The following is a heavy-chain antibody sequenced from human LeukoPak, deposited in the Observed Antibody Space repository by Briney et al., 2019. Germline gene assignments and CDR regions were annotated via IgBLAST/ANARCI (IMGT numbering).Heavy chain of an antibody. CDR3: ARNRITIFGVGGWFDP. CDR2: IYHSGST. Sequence: SETLSLTCAVSGYSISSGYYWGWIRQPPGKGLEWIGSIYHSGSTYYNPSLKSRVTISVDTSKNQFSLKLSSVTAADTAVYYCARNRITIFGVGGWFDPWGQGTLVTVSS. CDR1: GYSISSGYY. V-gene: IGHV4-38-2*01. D-gene: IGHD3-3*01. J-gene: IGHJ5*02.